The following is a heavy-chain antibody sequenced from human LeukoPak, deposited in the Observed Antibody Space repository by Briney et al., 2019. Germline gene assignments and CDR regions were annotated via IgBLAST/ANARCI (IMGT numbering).Heavy chain of an antibody. CDR3: ARRAATQDY. V-gene: IGHV4-34*01. CDR2: INHSGRT. CDR1: GGSFSDYY. D-gene: IGHD6-25*01. J-gene: IGHJ4*02. Sequence: WGTLSLTCAVYGGSFSDYYWSWIPQPPGKGLEWIGEINHSGRTNYNPSLKSRVTISVDTSKNQFSLRLSSVTAADTAVYYCARRAATQDYWGQGTLVTVSS.